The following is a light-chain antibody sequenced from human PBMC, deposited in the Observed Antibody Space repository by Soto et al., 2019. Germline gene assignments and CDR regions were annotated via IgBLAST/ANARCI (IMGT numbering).Light chain of an antibody. CDR1: QSINSE. V-gene: IGKV3-15*01. Sequence: EIVMTQSPATLSLSPGERAALSCRASQSINSELAWYQQKPGQTPRLLIYGASTRATGVPARFTGSESGSEFTLTIIGIQSEDFGVYYCQQGHNWPLTFGQGTRLEI. CDR3: QQGHNWPLT. J-gene: IGKJ2*01. CDR2: GAS.